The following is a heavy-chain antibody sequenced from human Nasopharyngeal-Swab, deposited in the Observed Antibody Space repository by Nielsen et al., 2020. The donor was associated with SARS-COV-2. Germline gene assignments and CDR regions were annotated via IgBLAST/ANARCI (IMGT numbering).Heavy chain of an antibody. CDR1: GFTFDDYA. Sequence: GGSLRLSCAASGFTFDDYAMHWVRQAPGKGLEWVSGISWNSGSIGYADSVKGRFTISRDNAKNSLYLQMNSLRAEDTALYYCAALLDYGDYGPDYWGRGTLVTVSS. J-gene: IGHJ4*02. D-gene: IGHD4-17*01. V-gene: IGHV3-9*01. CDR2: ISWNSGSI. CDR3: AALLDYGDYGPDY.